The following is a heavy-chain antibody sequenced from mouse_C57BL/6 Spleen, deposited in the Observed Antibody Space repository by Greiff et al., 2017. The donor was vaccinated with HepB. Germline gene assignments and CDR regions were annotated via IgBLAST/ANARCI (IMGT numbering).Heavy chain of an antibody. CDR1: GYTFTSYD. Sequence: VQLQQSGPELVKPGASVKLSCKASGYTFTSYDINWVKQRPGQGLEWIGWIYPRDGSTKYNEKFKGKATLTVDTSSSTAYMELHSLTSEDSAVYFCASPLYYGSTRGFAYWGQGTLVTVSA. J-gene: IGHJ3*01. CDR2: IYPRDGST. D-gene: IGHD1-1*01. V-gene: IGHV1-85*01. CDR3: ASPLYYGSTRGFAY.